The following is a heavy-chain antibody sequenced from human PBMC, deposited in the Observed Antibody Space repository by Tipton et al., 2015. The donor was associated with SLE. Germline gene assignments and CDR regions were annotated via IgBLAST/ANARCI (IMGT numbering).Heavy chain of an antibody. Sequence: SLRLSCAASGFTFSTYAVYWVRQAPGKGLEWAAAISYDGTTESYADSVKGRFTISRDNSKNTLYLQMNSLRAEDTAGYYCARDLNWDYYFDYWGQGTLVTVSS. CDR2: ISYDGTTE. CDR3: ARDLNWDYYFDY. V-gene: IGHV3-30*04. J-gene: IGHJ4*02. CDR1: GFTFSTYA. D-gene: IGHD7-27*01.